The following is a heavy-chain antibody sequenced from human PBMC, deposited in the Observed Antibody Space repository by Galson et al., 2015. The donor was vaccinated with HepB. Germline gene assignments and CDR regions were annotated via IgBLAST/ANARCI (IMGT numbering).Heavy chain of an antibody. V-gene: IGHV1-69*13. J-gene: IGHJ5*02. Sequence: SVKVSCKASGGTFSNYVITWLRQAPGRGPEWMGGIIPLFGTATHSQKFQGRLTITADESSSTAYMELSNLRFEDTAVYYCARGPYCGGDCYEHMSNWFDPWGQGTLVTVSS. CDR1: GGTFSNYV. CDR3: ARGPYCGGDCYEHMSNWFDP. CDR2: IIPLFGTA. D-gene: IGHD2-21*02.